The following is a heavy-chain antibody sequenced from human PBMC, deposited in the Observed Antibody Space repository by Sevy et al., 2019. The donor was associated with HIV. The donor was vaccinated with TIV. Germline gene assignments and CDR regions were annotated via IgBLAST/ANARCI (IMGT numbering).Heavy chain of an antibody. J-gene: IGHJ4*02. D-gene: IGHD4-17*01. Sequence: GGSLRLSCAASGFSISTYSVNWVRQAPGKGLEWVSYISSSSSIAYYAYSVKGRFTISRDSAKNSLYLQTNSLRAEDTAVYYCARDGGTTTEAKGFDYWGQGTLVTVSS. CDR1: GFSISTYS. CDR2: ISSSSSIA. V-gene: IGHV3-48*04. CDR3: ARDGGTTTEAKGFDY.